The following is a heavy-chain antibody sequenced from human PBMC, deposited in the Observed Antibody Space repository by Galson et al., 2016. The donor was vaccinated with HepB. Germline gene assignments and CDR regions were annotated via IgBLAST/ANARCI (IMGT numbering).Heavy chain of an antibody. Sequence: SETLSLTCTVSGGSVSSGSYYWSWIRQPPGKGLEWIGYIYYSGSTNYKPSLKSRVTISVDTSKNQFSLKLSSVTAADTAVYYCARGNWNARKGTNNWFDPWGQGTLVTVSS. V-gene: IGHV4-61*01. D-gene: IGHD1-20*01. J-gene: IGHJ5*02. CDR2: IYYSGST. CDR1: GGSVSSGSYY. CDR3: ARGNWNARKGTNNWFDP.